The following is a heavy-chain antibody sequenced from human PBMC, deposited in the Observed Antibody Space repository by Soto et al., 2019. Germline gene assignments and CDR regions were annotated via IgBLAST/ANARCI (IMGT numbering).Heavy chain of an antibody. CDR2: IRSKANSYAT. Sequence: GGSLRLSCAASGFTFSDSAMHWVRQASGKGLEWVGRIRSKANSYATAYAASVKGRFTISRDDSKNTAYLQMNSLKTEDTAVYYCTTPNLTGYYNYYYMDVWGKGTTVTVSS. CDR3: TTPNLTGYYNYYYMDV. V-gene: IGHV3-73*01. J-gene: IGHJ6*03. D-gene: IGHD3-9*01. CDR1: GFTFSDSA.